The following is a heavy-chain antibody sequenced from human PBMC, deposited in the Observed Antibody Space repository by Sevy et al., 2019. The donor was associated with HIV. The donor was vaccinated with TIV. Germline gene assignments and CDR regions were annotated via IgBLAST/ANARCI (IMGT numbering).Heavy chain of an antibody. Sequence: ASVKVSCKASGYTFTGYYMHWVRQAPGQGLKWMGRINPNSGGTNYAQKFQGRVTMTRDTSISTAYMELSRLRSDDTAVYYCARDQRVSGYSYGFDYWGQGTLVTVSS. J-gene: IGHJ4*02. CDR1: GYTFTGYY. D-gene: IGHD5-18*01. CDR2: INPNSGGT. V-gene: IGHV1-2*06. CDR3: ARDQRVSGYSYGFDY.